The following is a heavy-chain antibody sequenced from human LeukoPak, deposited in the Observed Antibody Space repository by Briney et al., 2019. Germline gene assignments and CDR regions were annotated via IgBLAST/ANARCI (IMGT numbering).Heavy chain of an antibody. V-gene: IGHV1-69*01. CDR2: IIPILGTA. CDR1: GGTFSSYA. Sequence: EASVTVSCKASGGTFSSYAISWVRQAPGQGLEWMGGIIPILGTANYAQKFQGRVTITADESTSTAYMEPGSLRSEDTAVYYCARAGMARINWFDPWGQGTLVTVSS. J-gene: IGHJ5*02. CDR3: ARAGMARINWFDP. D-gene: IGHD1-14*01.